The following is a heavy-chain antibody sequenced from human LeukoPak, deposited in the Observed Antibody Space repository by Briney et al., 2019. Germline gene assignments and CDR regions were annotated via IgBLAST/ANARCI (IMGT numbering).Heavy chain of an antibody. CDR3: ARGYFSSSGRGMDV. CDR2: IKQDGSEK. J-gene: IGHJ4*02. D-gene: IGHD6-13*01. CDR1: GFTFNNYW. Sequence: PGGSLRLSCEASGFTFNNYWMSWVRQAPRKGLEWVANIKQDGSEKSYVDSVKGRFTISRDNAKNSLFLQMDSLRAEDTAIYYCARGYFSSSGRGMDVWGQGTLVTVSS. V-gene: IGHV3-7*01.